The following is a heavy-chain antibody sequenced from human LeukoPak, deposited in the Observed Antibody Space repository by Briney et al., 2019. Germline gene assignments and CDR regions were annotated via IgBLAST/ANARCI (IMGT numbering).Heavy chain of an antibody. V-gene: IGHV3-23*01. CDR1: GFTFSSYG. J-gene: IGHJ4*02. CDR2: ISGSGGST. D-gene: IGHD3-10*01. CDR3: AKVPGTSYYGSDYFDY. Sequence: GGTLRLSCAASGFTFSSYGMSWVRQAPGKGLEWVSAISGSGGSTYYADSVKGRFTISRDNSKNTLYLQMNSLRAEDTAVYYCAKVPGTSYYGSDYFDYWGQGTLVTVSS.